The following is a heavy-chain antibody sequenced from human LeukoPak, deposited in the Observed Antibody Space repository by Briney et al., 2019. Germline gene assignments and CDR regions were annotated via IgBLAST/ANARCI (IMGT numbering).Heavy chain of an antibody. CDR2: INHSGST. CDR3: ARRRVLLWFGEKGNWFDP. Sequence: TGGSLRLSCAASGFTFSTFAMIWVRQPPGKGLEWIGEINHSGSTNYNPSLKSRVTISVDTSKNQFSLKLSSVTAADTAVYYCARRRVLLWFGEKGNWFDPWGQGTLVTVSS. V-gene: IGHV4-34*01. D-gene: IGHD3-10*01. CDR1: GFTFSTFA. J-gene: IGHJ5*02.